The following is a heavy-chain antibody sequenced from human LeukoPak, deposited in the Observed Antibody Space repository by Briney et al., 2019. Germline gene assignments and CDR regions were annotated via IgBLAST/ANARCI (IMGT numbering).Heavy chain of an antibody. J-gene: IGHJ4*02. V-gene: IGHV3-11*01. D-gene: IGHD3-3*01. Sequence: GGSLRLSCTASGLNFSVYYMTWIRQAPGNGLGAPGNGLEWLSHISKTGTSIYYADSVRGRFTISRYNAKNSLYLHMNSLRAEDTAVYYCVAGVALDYWGQGALVTVSS. CDR1: GLNFSVYY. CDR2: ISKTGTSI. CDR3: VAGVALDY.